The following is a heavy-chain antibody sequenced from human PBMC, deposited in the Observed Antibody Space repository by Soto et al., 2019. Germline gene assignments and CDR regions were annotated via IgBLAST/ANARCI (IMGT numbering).Heavy chain of an antibody. Sequence: TGGSLRLSXSASGFSVNNNYMTWVRQAPGRRPEWVAVIYTRGTTHYADFATGRFTFSRDNSKNTLYLQMDSLRPEDTAVYYCVKLWGYYFESWGPGTLVTVSS. CDR1: GFSVNNNY. V-gene: IGHV3-53*01. CDR3: VKLWGYYFES. CDR2: IYTRGTT. D-gene: IGHD2-21*01. J-gene: IGHJ4*02.